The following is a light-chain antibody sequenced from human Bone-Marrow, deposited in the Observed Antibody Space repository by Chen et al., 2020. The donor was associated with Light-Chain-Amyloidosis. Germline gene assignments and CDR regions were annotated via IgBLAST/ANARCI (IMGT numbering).Light chain of an antibody. V-gene: IGLV3-21*02. CDR1: NIGSTS. CDR3: AAWDDSLNGSV. CDR2: DDS. Sequence: SYVLTQPSSVSVAPGQTATIACGGNNIGSTSVHWYQQTPGQAPLLVVYDDSDRPSGIPERLSGSKSGTSASLAISGLQSDDEADYYCAAWDDSLNGSVFGTGTKVTVL. J-gene: IGLJ1*01.